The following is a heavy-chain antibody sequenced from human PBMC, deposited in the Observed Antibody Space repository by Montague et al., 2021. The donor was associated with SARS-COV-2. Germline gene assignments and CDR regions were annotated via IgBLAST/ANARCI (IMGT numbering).Heavy chain of an antibody. CDR3: ARVRYYGSGTSWGMDV. J-gene: IGHJ6*02. V-gene: IGHV4-59*12. D-gene: IGHD3-10*01. Sequence: SETRSLTCTVFGGSISSYYWSWIRQPPGRGLQWTGYISYSGSTNYSPSLKSRVTISVDTSKNQFSLKLSSVTAADTAVYYCARVRYYGSGTSWGMDVWGQGTTVTVSS. CDR2: ISYSGST. CDR1: GGSISSYY.